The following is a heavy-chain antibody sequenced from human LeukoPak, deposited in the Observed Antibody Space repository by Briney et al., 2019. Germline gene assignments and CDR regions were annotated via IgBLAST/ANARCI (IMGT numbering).Heavy chain of an antibody. CDR1: GFTFTTYS. CDR3: ARPVTGAFDI. Sequence: GGSLRLSCEASGFTFTTYSMTWVRQAPGKGLEWVSAISGSGGSTYYADSVKGRFTISRDNSKNTLYLQMNSLRAEDTAVYYCARPVTGAFDIWGQGTMVTVSS. CDR2: ISGSGGST. V-gene: IGHV3-23*01. J-gene: IGHJ3*02. D-gene: IGHD1-14*01.